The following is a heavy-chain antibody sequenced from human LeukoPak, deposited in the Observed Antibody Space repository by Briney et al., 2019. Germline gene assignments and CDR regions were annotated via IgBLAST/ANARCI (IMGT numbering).Heavy chain of an antibody. CDR3: ARVNLRGSQYNWFDP. D-gene: IGHD1-1*01. Sequence: GASVKVSCKASAGTLNTHIFTWVRQAPGQGLEWMGKITPVIDVSKYAQKFQGRLTISADKFASTVYMELSDLKSDDTAVYYCARVNLRGSQYNWFDPWGQGTLVTVSS. CDR2: ITPVIDVS. CDR1: AGTLNTHI. V-gene: IGHV1-69*02. J-gene: IGHJ5*02.